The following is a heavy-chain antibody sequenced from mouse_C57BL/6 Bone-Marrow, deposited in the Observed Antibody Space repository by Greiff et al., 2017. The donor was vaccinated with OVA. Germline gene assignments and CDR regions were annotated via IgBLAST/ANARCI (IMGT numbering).Heavy chain of an antibody. CDR2: IDPGTGGT. J-gene: IGHJ4*01. V-gene: IGHV1-15*01. CDR3: TRGYSNYYAMDY. D-gene: IGHD2-5*01. CDR1: GYTFTDYE. Sequence: QVQLQQSGAELVRPGASVTLSCKASGYTFTDYEMHWVKQTPVHGLEWIGAIDPGTGGTAYNQKFKGKAILTADKSSSTAYMELRSLTSEDSAVYYCTRGYSNYYAMDYSGQGTAVTVTA.